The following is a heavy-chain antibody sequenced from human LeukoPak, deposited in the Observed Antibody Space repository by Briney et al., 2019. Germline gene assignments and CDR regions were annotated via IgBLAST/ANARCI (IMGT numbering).Heavy chain of an antibody. CDR2: ISGSGGST. CDR3: AKSDDYFDWSYAFDI. V-gene: IGHV3-23*01. CDR1: GFTFSSYW. D-gene: IGHD3-9*01. Sequence: GGSLRLSCAASGFTFSSYWMSWVRQAPGKGLEWVSAISGSGGSTYYADSVKGRFTISRDNSKNALYLQMNSLRAEDTAVYYCAKSDDYFDWSYAFDIWGQGTMVTVSS. J-gene: IGHJ3*02.